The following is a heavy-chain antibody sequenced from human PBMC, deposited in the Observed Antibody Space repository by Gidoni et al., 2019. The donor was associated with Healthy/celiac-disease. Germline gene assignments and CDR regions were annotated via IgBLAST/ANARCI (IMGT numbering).Heavy chain of an antibody. CDR3: ARLGYCSSTSCPRDP. J-gene: IGHJ5*02. D-gene: IGHD2-2*01. CDR2: IYYSGST. CDR1: GGSISSSSYY. Sequence: QLQLQESGPGLVKPSETLSLTCTVSGGSISSSSYYWGWIRQPPGKGLEWIGSIYYSGSTYYNPSIKSRVTISVDTSKNQFSLKLSSVTAADTAVYYCARLGYCSSTSCPRDPWGQGTLVTVSS. V-gene: IGHV4-39*01.